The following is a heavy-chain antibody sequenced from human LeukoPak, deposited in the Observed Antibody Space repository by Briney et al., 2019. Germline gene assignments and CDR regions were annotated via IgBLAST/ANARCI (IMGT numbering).Heavy chain of an antibody. J-gene: IGHJ6*03. V-gene: IGHV4-39*01. CDR3: ARTDYSNYIYYMDV. D-gene: IGHD4-11*01. CDR2: IYYSGST. CDR1: GGSISCSSYY. Sequence: SETLSLTCTVSGGSISCSSYYWGWIRQPPGKGLEWIGSIYYSGSTYYNPSLKSRVTISVDTSKNQFSLKLSSVTAADTAVYYCARTDYSNYIYYMDVWGKGTTVTVSS.